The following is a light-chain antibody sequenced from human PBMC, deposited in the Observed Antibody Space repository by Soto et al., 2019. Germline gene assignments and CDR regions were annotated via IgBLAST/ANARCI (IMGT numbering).Light chain of an antibody. J-gene: IGLJ2*01. Sequence: QSVLTQPASVSGSPGQSITLSCTGTSNDVGGYDYVSWYQQHPGKAPKLMIFDVSNRPSGVSTRLSGSKSGNTASLTISGLQAEDEADYYCNSYSTSNTLVVFGGGNKVTV. CDR3: NSYSTSNTLVV. V-gene: IGLV2-14*03. CDR1: SNDVGGYDY. CDR2: DVS.